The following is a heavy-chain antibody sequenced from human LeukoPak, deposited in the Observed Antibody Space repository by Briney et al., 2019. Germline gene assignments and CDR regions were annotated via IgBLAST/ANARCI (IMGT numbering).Heavy chain of an antibody. D-gene: IGHD3-22*01. CDR1: GFSFNSYW. J-gene: IGHJ4*02. CDR3: ASGDSSLIASDY. V-gene: IGHV3-7*02. CDR2: IKEDGSEK. Sequence: GGSLRLSCAASGFSFNSYWMSWVRQGPGKGLEWVANIKEDGSEKYYVDSVKGRFTISRDNSKNTLYLQMNSLRAEDTAVYYCASGDSSLIASDYWGQGTLVTVSS.